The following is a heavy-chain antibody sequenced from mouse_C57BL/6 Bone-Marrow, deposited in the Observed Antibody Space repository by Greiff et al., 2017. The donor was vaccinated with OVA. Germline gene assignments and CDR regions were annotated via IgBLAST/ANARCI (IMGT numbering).Heavy chain of an antibody. CDR3: TGYYGSSFAY. CDR2: IRLKSGNYAT. V-gene: IGHV6-3*01. CDR1: GFTFSNYW. Sequence: EVQLQESGGGLVQPGGSLKLSCVASGFTFSNYWMYWVRQSPEKGLEWVAQIRLKSGNYATHYAVSVKGRFTISRDDSKSSVYLQMNNLRAEDTGMYYCTGYYGSSFAYWGQGTLVTVSA. J-gene: IGHJ3*01. D-gene: IGHD1-1*01.